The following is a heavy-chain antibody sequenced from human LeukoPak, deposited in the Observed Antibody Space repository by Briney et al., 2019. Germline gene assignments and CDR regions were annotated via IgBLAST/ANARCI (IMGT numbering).Heavy chain of an antibody. CDR2: ISYDGSNK. CDR1: GFTFSSYG. Sequence: GGSLRLSCAASGFTFSSYGMHRVRQAPGKGLEWVAVISYDGSNKYYADSVKGRFTISRDNSKNTLYLQMNSLRAEDTAVYYCAKEDQMGSSSWFYYYGMDVWGKGTTVTVSS. D-gene: IGHD6-13*01. J-gene: IGHJ6*04. CDR3: AKEDQMGSSSWFYYYGMDV. V-gene: IGHV3-30*18.